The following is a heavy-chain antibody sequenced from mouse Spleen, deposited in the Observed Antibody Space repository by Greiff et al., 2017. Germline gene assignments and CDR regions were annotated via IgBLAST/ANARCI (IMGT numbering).Heavy chain of an antibody. Sequence: VQLQQSGAELVRPGASVKLSCTASGFNIKDDYMHWVKQRPEQGLEWIGWIDPENGDTEYASKFQGKATITADTSSNTAYLQLSSLTSEDTAVYYCTTTPDRTTVVATDFDYWGQGTTLTVSS. CDR3: TTTPDRTTVVATDFDY. D-gene: IGHD1-1*01. CDR2: IDPENGDT. CDR1: GFNIKDDY. V-gene: IGHV14-4*01. J-gene: IGHJ2*01.